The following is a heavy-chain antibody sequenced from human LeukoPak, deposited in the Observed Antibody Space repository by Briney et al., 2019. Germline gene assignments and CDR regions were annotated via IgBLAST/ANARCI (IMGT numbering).Heavy chain of an antibody. CDR2: IYYSGST. Sequence: NPSETVSLTCTVSGGSIRSHYWSWIGQPPGKGLEWIGYIYYSGSTNYNPSLKSRVTISVDTSKNQFSLKLSSVTAADTAVYYCARDRGDYDSSGFYGYFDFWGQGALVTVSS. J-gene: IGHJ4*02. D-gene: IGHD3-22*01. V-gene: IGHV4-59*11. CDR3: ARDRGDYDSSGFYGYFDF. CDR1: GGSIRSHY.